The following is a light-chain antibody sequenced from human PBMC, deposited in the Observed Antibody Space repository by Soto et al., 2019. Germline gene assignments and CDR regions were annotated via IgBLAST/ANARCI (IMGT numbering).Light chain of an antibody. CDR1: QSISSY. V-gene: IGKV1-39*01. CDR2: AAS. CDR3: QHSYSTPSLT. Sequence: DIQMTQSPSSLSAYVGDRVTITCRASQSISSYLNWYQQKPGKAPKLLIYAASSLQSGVPSRFSGSGSGTDFNLTISSLQPEDFATYYCQHSYSTPSLTFGGGTKVEIK. J-gene: IGKJ4*01.